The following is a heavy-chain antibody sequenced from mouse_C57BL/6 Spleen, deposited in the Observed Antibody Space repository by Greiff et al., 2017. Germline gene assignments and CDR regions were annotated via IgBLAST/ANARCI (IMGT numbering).Heavy chain of an antibody. CDR2: IDPETGGT. J-gene: IGHJ2*01. V-gene: IGHV1-15*01. CDR1: GYTFTDYE. CDR3: TRLGDPYYFDY. Sequence: VQLQQSGAELVRPGASVTLSCKASGYTFTDYEMHWVKQTPVHGLEWIGAIDPETGGTAYNQKFKGKAILTADKSSSTAYMELRSLTSEDSAVYYCTRLGDPYYFDYWGQGTTLTVSS.